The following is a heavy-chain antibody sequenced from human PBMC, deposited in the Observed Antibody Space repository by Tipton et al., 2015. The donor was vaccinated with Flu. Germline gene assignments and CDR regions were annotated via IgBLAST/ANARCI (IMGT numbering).Heavy chain of an antibody. Sequence: SLRLSCAASGFPFWSYWMTWVRQVPGKGLEWVANINQDGSEKYHVDSVKGRFTISRDNAKNSLYLQMNSLRAEDTAVYYCAREDGNYYDTSGYSDYWGQGTLVTVSS. J-gene: IGHJ4*02. V-gene: IGHV3-7*01. D-gene: IGHD3-22*01. CDR3: AREDGNYYDTSGYSDY. CDR2: INQDGSEK. CDR1: GFPFWSYW.